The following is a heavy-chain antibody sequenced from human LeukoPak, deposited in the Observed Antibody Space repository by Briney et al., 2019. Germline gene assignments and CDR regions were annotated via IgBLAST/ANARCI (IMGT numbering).Heavy chain of an antibody. V-gene: IGHV3-66*01. J-gene: IGHJ4*02. D-gene: IGHD6-19*01. CDR2: IYSGGTT. CDR1: GFTLSSNY. CDR3: ASAGGYSSGWVDY. Sequence: SGGSLRLSCAASGFTLSSNYISWVRQTPGKGLEWVSVIYSGGTTYYADSVKGRFTISSDNSKNTVYLQMNSLRAEDTAVYYCASAGGYSSGWVDYWGQGTLVTVSS.